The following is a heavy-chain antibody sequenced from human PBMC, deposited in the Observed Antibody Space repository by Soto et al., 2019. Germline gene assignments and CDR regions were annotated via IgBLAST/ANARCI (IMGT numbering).Heavy chain of an antibody. D-gene: IGHD3-22*01. CDR2: INTDGSVA. V-gene: IGHV3-74*03. CDR1: GLTFRSYW. CDR3: ARGLYYYDSRGYWGY. J-gene: IGHJ4*02. Sequence: PGGSLRLSCAASGLTFRSYWMHWVRQAPGKGLVWVSRINTDGSVAMYVDSVKGRFTISRDNAKNSLYLQMNSLRDEDTAVYYCARGLYYYDSRGYWGYWGQGTLVTVSS.